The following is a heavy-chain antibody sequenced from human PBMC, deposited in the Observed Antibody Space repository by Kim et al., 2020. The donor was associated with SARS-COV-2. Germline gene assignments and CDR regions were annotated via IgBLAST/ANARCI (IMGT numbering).Heavy chain of an antibody. CDR3: ARQDYGDYNY. J-gene: IGHJ4*02. D-gene: IGHD4-17*01. V-gene: IGHV4-39*01. Sequence: HYHPSLKCRVTISVDTSKNQFSLKLGSVTAADTAVYYCARQDYGDYNYWGQGTLVTVSS.